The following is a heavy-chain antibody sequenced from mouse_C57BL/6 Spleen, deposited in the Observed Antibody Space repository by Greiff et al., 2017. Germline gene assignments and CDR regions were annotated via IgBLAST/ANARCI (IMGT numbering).Heavy chain of an antibody. J-gene: IGHJ2*01. CDR3: ARRDYYGSSFDY. V-gene: IGHV1-76*01. D-gene: IGHD1-1*01. Sequence: VKLQESGAELVWPGASVKLSCKASGYTFTDYYINWVKQRPGQGLEWIARIYPGSGNTYYNEKFKGKATLTAEKSSSTAYMQLSSLTSEDSAVYFCARRDYYGSSFDYWGQGTTLTVSS. CDR1: GYTFTDYY. CDR2: IYPGSGNT.